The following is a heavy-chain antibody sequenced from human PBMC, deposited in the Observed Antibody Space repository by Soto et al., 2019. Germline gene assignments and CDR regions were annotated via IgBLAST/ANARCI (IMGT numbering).Heavy chain of an antibody. J-gene: IGHJ3*01. Sequence: QLVESGGGLVQPGGSLRLTCAASGFSIRRYWMSWVRQAPGKGLEWVANIKEDGSEKFYAKSVEGRFNISRDNAKNSLSLQLNNLRSDDTAVYFCARYNPTFTVWGQGTMILVSS. CDR3: ARYNPTFTV. CDR2: IKEDGSEK. V-gene: IGHV3-7*01. CDR1: GFSIRRYW. D-gene: IGHD1-20*01.